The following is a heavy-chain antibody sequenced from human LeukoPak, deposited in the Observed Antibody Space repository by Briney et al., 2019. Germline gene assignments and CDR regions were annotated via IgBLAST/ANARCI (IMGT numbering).Heavy chain of an antibody. CDR3: AKGLLRGYSYGLFDY. V-gene: IGHV3-23*01. Sequence: GGSLRLSCAASGFTFSSYGMSWVRQAPGKGLEWVSAISGSGGSTYYADSVKGRSTISRDNSKNTLYLQMNSLRAEDTAVYYCAKGLLRGYSYGLFDYWGQGTLVTVSS. J-gene: IGHJ4*02. CDR1: GFTFSSYG. D-gene: IGHD5-18*01. CDR2: ISGSGGST.